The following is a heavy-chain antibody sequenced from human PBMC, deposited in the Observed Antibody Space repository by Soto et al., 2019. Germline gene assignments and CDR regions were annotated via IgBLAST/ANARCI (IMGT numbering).Heavy chain of an antibody. V-gene: IGHV3-30*18. CDR1: GFTFSSYG. Sequence: QVQLVESGGGVVQPGRSLRLSCAASGFTFSSYGMHWVRQAPGKGLEWVAVISYDGSNKYYADSVKGRFTISRDNSKNTLYLQINSLRAEDTAVYYCAKDFDSSSWSLVYYYYGMDVWGQGTTVTVSS. CDR2: ISYDGSNK. D-gene: IGHD6-13*01. CDR3: AKDFDSSSWSLVYYYYGMDV. J-gene: IGHJ6*02.